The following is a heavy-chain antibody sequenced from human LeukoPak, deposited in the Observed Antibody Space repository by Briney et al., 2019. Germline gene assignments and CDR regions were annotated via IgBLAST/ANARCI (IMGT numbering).Heavy chain of an antibody. Sequence: PGGSLRLSCAASGFTFSSYGMSWVRQAPGKGLEWVSHIRSSGSFTNYADSVQGRFTISRDNSKNTLYLQMNRLRAEDTAIYYCAKWQDSTHWGYFDYWGQGTLVTVSS. D-gene: IGHD3-16*01. CDR2: IRSSGSFT. CDR3: AKWQDSTHWGYFDY. J-gene: IGHJ4*02. V-gene: IGHV3-23*01. CDR1: GFTFSSYG.